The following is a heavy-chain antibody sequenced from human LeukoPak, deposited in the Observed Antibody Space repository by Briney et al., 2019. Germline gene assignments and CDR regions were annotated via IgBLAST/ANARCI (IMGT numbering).Heavy chain of an antibody. J-gene: IGHJ6*03. CDR1: GYSFTSYW. CDR2: IYPGDSDT. CDR3: AREGATTQGNYYYYYYMDV. D-gene: IGHD1-26*01. V-gene: IGHV5-51*01. Sequence: GESLKISCKGSGYSFTSYWIGWVRQMPGKGLEWMGIIYPGDSDTRYSPSFQGQVTISADKSISTAYLQWSSLRAEDTAVYYCAREGATTQGNYYYYYYMDVWGKGTTVTVSS.